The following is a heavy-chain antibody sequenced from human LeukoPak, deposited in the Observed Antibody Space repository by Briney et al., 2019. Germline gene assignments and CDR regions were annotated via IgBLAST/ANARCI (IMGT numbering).Heavy chain of an antibody. V-gene: IGHV1-2*02. J-gene: IGHJ6*03. CDR1: GYTFTGYY. D-gene: IGHD3-10*01. CDR3: ARDRITMVRRVIKVNYYYYMDV. CDR2: INPNSGGT. Sequence: ASVKVSCKASGYTFTGYYMHWVRHAPGQGLEWMGWINPNSGGTNYAQEFHGRGTMTRDTSISTAYMYLSRLRSDDTAVYYCARDRITMVRRVIKVNYYYYMDVWGKGTTVTISS.